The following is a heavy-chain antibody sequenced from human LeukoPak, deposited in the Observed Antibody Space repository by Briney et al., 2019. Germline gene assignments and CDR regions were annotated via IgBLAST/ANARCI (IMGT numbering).Heavy chain of an antibody. D-gene: IGHD6-19*01. CDR2: IYSGGST. CDR1: GFTVSSNY. Sequence: GGSLRLSCAASGFTVSSNYMSWVRQAPGKGLEWVSVIYSGGSTYYADSVKGRFTISRDNSKNTLYLQMNSLRAEDTAVYYCARDLAVAAPGAFDIWGQGTTVTVSS. J-gene: IGHJ3*02. CDR3: ARDLAVAAPGAFDI. V-gene: IGHV3-53*01.